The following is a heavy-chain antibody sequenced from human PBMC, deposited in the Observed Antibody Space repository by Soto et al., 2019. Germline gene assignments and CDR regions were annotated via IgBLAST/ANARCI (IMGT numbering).Heavy chain of an antibody. CDR3: AKDDDTSSHYSLLDF. CDR2: TWSGGRGE. CDR1: GFAFSYHG. D-gene: IGHD3-22*01. V-gene: IGHV3-33*03. J-gene: IGHJ4*02. Sequence: QVQLVESGGGVVQPGTSLRLSCAASGFAFSYHGIHWVRQAPGKGLEWVAVTWSGGRGEYYADSVRGRFTISRDKSKTTVYLQMNSLRVEDTAVYYWAKDDDTSSHYSLLDFRGQGTLVTVSS.